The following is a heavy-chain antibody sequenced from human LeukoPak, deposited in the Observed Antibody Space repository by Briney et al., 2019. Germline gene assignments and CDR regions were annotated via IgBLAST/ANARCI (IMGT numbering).Heavy chain of an antibody. J-gene: IGHJ4*02. CDR1: GFTFSDHY. V-gene: IGHV3-11*06. CDR2: ISGSSHYT. Sequence: GGSLRLSCAASGFTFSDHYMSRIRQAPGKGLEWVSYISGSSHYTNTADSVKGRFTISRDNAKNSLYLQMNSLRTEDTAVYYCARVTLYGESALDYWGQGTLVTVSS. D-gene: IGHD4-17*01. CDR3: ARVTLYGESALDY.